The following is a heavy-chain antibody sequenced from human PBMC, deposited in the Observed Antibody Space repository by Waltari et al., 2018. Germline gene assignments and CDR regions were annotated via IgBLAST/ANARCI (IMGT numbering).Heavy chain of an antibody. J-gene: IGHJ4*02. CDR3: ARVGYYGSGSYFDY. CDR1: GFTFSSYA. V-gene: IGHV3-64*07. CDR2: ISSNGGRT. Sequence: EVQLVESGGGLVQPGGSLRLSCAASGFTFSSYAMHWVRQAPGKGLEYVSAISSNGGRTYYADAVKGRFTISRDNSKNTLYLQMGSLRAEDMAVYYCARVGYYGSGSYFDYWGQGTLVTVSS. D-gene: IGHD3-10*01.